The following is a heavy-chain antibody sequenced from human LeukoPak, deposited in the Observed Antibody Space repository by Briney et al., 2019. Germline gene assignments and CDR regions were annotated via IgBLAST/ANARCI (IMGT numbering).Heavy chain of an antibody. CDR3: ARGWGWGFDY. CDR2: IKTDGSEK. V-gene: IGHV3-7*01. Sequence: GGSLRLSCVPSGFTFSSYWMTWVRQAPGKGLEWVAHIKTDGSEKSYVDSVKGRFTISRDNAQNSLYLQLDGLAVEDTAVYYCARGWGWGFDYWDQGILVTVSS. J-gene: IGHJ4*02. CDR1: GFTFSSYW. D-gene: IGHD7-27*01.